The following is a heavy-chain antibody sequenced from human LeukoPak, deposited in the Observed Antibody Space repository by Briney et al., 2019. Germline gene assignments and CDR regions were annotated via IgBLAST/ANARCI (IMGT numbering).Heavy chain of an antibody. V-gene: IGHV3-23*01. Sequence: GGSLRLSCAASGFTFSSYAMSWVRQAPGKGLEWISTNGDSRGSTYYADSVKGRFTISRDNSRNTLDLQMNSLRVEDTALYYCAKWAGNGGVFGDWGPGTRVTVSS. J-gene: IGHJ4*02. D-gene: IGHD2-8*02. CDR3: AKWAGNGGVFGD. CDR1: GFTFSSYA. CDR2: NGDSRGST.